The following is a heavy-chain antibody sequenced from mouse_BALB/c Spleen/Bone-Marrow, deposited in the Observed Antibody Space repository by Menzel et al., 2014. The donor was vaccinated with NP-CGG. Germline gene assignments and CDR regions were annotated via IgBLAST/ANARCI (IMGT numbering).Heavy chain of an antibody. D-gene: IGHD2-3*01. V-gene: IGHV2-9*02. CDR1: GFSLTSYG. J-gene: IGHJ2*01. Sequence: VQHQQSGPGLVAPSQSLSITYTVSGFSLTSYGVHWVRQPPGKGLEWLGVIWAGGSTNYNSALMSRLSISKDNSKSQVFLKMNSLQTDDTAMYYCARRGDGYYLDYWGQGTTLTVSS. CDR2: IWAGGST. CDR3: ARRGDGYYLDY.